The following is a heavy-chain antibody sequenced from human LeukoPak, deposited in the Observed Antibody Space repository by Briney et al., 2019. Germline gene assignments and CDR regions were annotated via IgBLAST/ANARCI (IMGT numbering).Heavy chain of an antibody. CDR3: ARDLGSGWYYFDY. CDR1: GFTFSSYS. D-gene: IGHD6-19*01. CDR2: ISSSSSYI. V-gene: IGHV3-21*01. J-gene: IGHJ4*02. Sequence: PGGSLRPSCAASGFTFSSYSMNWVRQAPGKGLEWVSSISSSSSYIYYADSVKGRFTISRDNAKNSLYLQMNSLRAEDTAVYYCARDLGSGWYYFDYWGQGTLVTVSS.